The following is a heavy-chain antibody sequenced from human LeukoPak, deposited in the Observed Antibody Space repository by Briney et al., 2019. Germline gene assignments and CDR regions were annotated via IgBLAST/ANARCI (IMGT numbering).Heavy chain of an antibody. CDR3: ARGELWFGEADY. Sequence: ASVKVSCKASSYTFTSYGISWVRQAPGQGLEWMGWMNPNSGNTGYAQKFQGRVTMTRNTSISTAYMELSSLRSEDTAVYYCARGELWFGEADYWGQGTLVTVSS. D-gene: IGHD3-10*01. CDR2: MNPNSGNT. V-gene: IGHV1-8*02. CDR1: SYTFTSYG. J-gene: IGHJ4*02.